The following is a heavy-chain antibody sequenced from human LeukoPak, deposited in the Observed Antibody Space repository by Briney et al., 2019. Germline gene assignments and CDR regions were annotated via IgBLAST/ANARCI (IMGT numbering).Heavy chain of an antibody. Sequence: SETLSLTCTVSGGSISSYYWSWIRQPPGKGLEWIGYIYYSGSTNYNPSLKSRVTISPDTSKNQISLKLSSVTAADTAVYYCARDRITMVRGVIFLTGYYYYMDVWGKGTTVTISS. CDR3: ARDRITMVRGVIFLTGYYYYMDV. D-gene: IGHD3-10*01. CDR1: GGSISSYY. V-gene: IGHV4-59*01. J-gene: IGHJ6*03. CDR2: IYYSGST.